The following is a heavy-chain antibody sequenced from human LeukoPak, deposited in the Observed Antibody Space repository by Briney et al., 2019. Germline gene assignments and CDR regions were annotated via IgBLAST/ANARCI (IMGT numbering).Heavy chain of an antibody. CDR2: IKQDGSEK. V-gene: IGHV3-7*01. CDR1: GFTFSSYW. CDR3: AVGYTYGPDAFDI. D-gene: IGHD5-18*01. J-gene: IGHJ3*02. Sequence: GGTLRLSCAASGFTFSSYWMSWVRQAPGKGLEWVANIKQDGSEKYYVDSVKGRFTISRDNAKNSLYLQMNSLRAEDTAVYYCAVGYTYGPDAFDIWGLGTMVTVSS.